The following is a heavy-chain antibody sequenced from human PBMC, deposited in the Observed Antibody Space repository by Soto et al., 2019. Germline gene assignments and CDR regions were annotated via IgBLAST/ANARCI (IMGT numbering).Heavy chain of an antibody. V-gene: IGHV4-34*01. CDR2: INHSGST. J-gene: IGHJ4*02. CDR1: GGSFGGYY. D-gene: IGHD2-15*01. Sequence: SETLCLTCAVYGGSFGGYYWSWIRQPPGKGLEWIGEINHSGSTNYNPSLKSRVTISVDTSKNQFSLKLSSVTAADTAVYYCASEYCSGGSCYSVPNVWGQGTLVTVSS. CDR3: ASEYCSGGSCYSVPNV.